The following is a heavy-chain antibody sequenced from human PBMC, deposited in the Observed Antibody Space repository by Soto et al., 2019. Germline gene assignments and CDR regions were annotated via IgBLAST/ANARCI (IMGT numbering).Heavy chain of an antibody. J-gene: IGHJ6*02. CDR1: GYSFTTYW. D-gene: IGHD2-2*01. CDR3: ARHRLRNAVFSAMDV. V-gene: IGHV5-51*01. Sequence: GGSLKISCKGSGYSFTTYWIGWVRQMPGKGLEWMGIIYPGDSTPRYSPSFQGQVTISVDKSISTAYLQWSSLKASDTAMYFCARHRLRNAVFSAMDVWGQGTTVTGSS. CDR2: IYPGDSTP.